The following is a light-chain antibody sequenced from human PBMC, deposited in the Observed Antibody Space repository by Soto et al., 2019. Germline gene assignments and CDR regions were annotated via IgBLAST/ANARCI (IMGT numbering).Light chain of an antibody. CDR3: PQSGSPPLT. CDR1: QSVSSSY. V-gene: IGKV3-20*01. CDR2: GAS. Sequence: VFRGSQGRLYLSRGERATVCCRASQSVSSSYLAWYQQKPGQAPRLLIYGASSRATCIPDRFSGSGSGTDVTLSIISLEPEEYAVYYCPQSGSPPLTLRQGTKVDIK. J-gene: IGKJ1*01.